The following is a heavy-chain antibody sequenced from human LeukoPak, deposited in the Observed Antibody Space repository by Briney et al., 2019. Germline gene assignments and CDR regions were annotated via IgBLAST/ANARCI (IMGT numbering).Heavy chain of an antibody. D-gene: IGHD5-18*01. CDR1: GYTFTGHY. V-gene: IGHV1-2*02. J-gene: IGHJ4*02. Sequence: ASVKVSYKASGYTFTGHYMHWVRQAPGQGLEWMGWTNPNSGGTNYAQNFQGRVTMTRDTSISSAYMELSSLRSDDTAVYYCARDKDTAMVGDYWGQGTLLSVSS. CDR2: TNPNSGGT. CDR3: ARDKDTAMVGDY.